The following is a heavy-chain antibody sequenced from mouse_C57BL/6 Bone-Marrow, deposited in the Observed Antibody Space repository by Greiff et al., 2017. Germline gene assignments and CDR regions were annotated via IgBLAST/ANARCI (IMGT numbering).Heavy chain of an antibody. J-gene: IGHJ2*01. CDR1: GYTFTSYW. V-gene: IGHV1-5*01. CDR2: IYPGNSDT. CDR3: TLAYYSTYDY. Sequence: VQLQQSGTVLARPGASVKMSCKTSGYTFTSYWMHWVKQRPGQGLEWIGAIYPGNSDTSYNQKFKSKAKLTAVTSASTAYMELSSLTNEDSAVYYCTLAYYSTYDYWGQGTTLTVSS. D-gene: IGHD2-5*01.